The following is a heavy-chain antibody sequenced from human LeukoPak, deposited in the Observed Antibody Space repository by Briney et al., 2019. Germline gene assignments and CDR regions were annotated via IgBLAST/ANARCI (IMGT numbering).Heavy chain of an antibody. J-gene: IGHJ4*02. Sequence: ASVKVSCKTSGYSFTSYNLHWVRQAPGQRLEWMGIINPSGGSTSYAQKFQGRVTMTRDMSTSTVYMELSSLRSEDTAVYYCARGYVDTAMVGTYWGQGTLVTVSS. D-gene: IGHD5-18*01. CDR3: ARGYVDTAMVGTY. CDR1: GYSFTSYN. CDR2: INPSGGST. V-gene: IGHV1-46*01.